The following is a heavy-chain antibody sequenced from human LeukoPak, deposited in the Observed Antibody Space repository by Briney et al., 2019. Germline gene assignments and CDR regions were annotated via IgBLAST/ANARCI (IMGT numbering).Heavy chain of an antibody. Sequence: PGRFLRLSCAASGFTFTSYGIHWVRQAPGKGLEWVAVVTYDGSGKWYADAVKGRFTISRDNSKNTLYLQMNSLRTEDTAVYYCAKDHVIMVRGGYFSMDVWGQGTTVIVSS. J-gene: IGHJ6*02. CDR3: AKDHVIMVRGGYFSMDV. D-gene: IGHD3-10*01. V-gene: IGHV3-30*18. CDR1: GFTFTSYG. CDR2: VTYDGSGK.